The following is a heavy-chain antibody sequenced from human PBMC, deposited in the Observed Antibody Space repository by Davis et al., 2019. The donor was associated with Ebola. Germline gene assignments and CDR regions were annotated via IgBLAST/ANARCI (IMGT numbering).Heavy chain of an antibody. CDR3: ARAFIRYSSGWYWFDP. CDR1: GGSFSGYY. V-gene: IGHV4-34*01. D-gene: IGHD6-19*01. Sequence: MPGGSLRLSCAVYGGSFSGYYWSWIRQPPGKGLEWIGEINHSGSTNYNPSLKSRVTISVDTSKNQFSLKLSSVTAADTAVYYCARAFIRYSSGWYWFDPWGQGTLVTVSS. J-gene: IGHJ5*02. CDR2: INHSGST.